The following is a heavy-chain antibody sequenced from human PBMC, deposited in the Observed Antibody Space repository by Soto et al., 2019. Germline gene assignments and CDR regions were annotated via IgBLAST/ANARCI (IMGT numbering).Heavy chain of an antibody. CDR1: GFILRSYS. V-gene: IGHV3-48*02. Sequence: GRSLRHSSAASGFILRSYSMNWVRQAPGKGLEWVSYVSSSSSTIYYADSVKGRFTVSRDNAKNSLYLQMNSLRDEDTAVYYCARGPPRVGDSSGYFFDYWGQGTLVTVSS. CDR2: VSSSSSTI. J-gene: IGHJ4*02. CDR3: ARGPPRVGDSSGYFFDY. D-gene: IGHD3-22*01.